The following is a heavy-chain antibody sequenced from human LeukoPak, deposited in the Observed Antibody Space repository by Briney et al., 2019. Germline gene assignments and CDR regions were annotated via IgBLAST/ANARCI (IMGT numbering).Heavy chain of an antibody. CDR1: GFIFRNYA. V-gene: IGHV3-23*01. D-gene: IGHD3-9*01. CDR3: AKWGDYDILTGYYVSDF. J-gene: IGHJ4*02. Sequence: PGASLRLSCAASGFIFRNYAMSWVRQAPGKGLEWVSAITGSGDTTYYADSVKGRFTISRDNSKNTLYVEMNTLRAEDTAIYYCAKWGDYDILTGYYVSDFWGQGTLVTDSS. CDR2: ITGSGDTT.